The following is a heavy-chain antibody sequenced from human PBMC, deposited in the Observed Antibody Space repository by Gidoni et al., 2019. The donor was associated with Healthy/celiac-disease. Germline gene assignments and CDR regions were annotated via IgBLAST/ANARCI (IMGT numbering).Heavy chain of an antibody. CDR3: AKGAGYCTGGVCSISTPNVDY. D-gene: IGHD2-8*02. J-gene: IGHJ4*02. V-gene: IGHV3-23*01. CDR2: MSGRGGST. Sequence: EVQLLESGGGLVQPGGSLRLSCAASGFTFSSYAMSWVRQAPGKGLEWVSAMSGRGGSTYYADSVKGRFTISRDNSKNTLYLQMNSLRAEDTAVYYCAKGAGYCTGGVCSISTPNVDYWGQGTLVTVSS. CDR1: GFTFSSYA.